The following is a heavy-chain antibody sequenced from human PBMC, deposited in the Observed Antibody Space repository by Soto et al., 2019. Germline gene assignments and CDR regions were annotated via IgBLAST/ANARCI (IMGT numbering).Heavy chain of an antibody. Sequence: QVQLVESGGGVVQPGRSLRLSCAASGFTFSSYAMHWVRQAPGKGLEWVAVISYDGSNTYYADSVKGRFTISRDNSKNTLYLQMKILRAEDTAVYYCARDRESITGTKTDYYYYDGMDVWGQGTTVTVSS. D-gene: IGHD1-7*01. CDR2: ISYDGSNT. J-gene: IGHJ6*02. CDR3: ARDRESITGTKTDYYYYDGMDV. CDR1: GFTFSSYA. V-gene: IGHV3-30-3*01.